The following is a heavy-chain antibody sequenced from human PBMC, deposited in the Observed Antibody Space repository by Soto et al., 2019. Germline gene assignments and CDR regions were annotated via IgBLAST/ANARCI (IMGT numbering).Heavy chain of an antibody. V-gene: IGHV3-7*01. CDR2: IKQDGSEK. CDR1: GFTFSSYW. CDR3: ARDMTIFGVVTPPQYYMDV. Sequence: PGGSLRLSCAASGFTFSSYWMSWVRQAPGKGLEWVANIKQDGSEKYYVDSVKGRFTISRDNAKNSLYLQMNSLRAADTAVYYCARDMTIFGVVTPPQYYMDVWGKGTTVTVSS. D-gene: IGHD3-3*01. J-gene: IGHJ6*03.